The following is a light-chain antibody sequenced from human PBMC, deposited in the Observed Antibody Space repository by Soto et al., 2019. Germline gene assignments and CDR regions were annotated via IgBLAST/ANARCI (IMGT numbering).Light chain of an antibody. J-gene: IGLJ2*01. Sequence: QSVLTQPPSASGSPGQSVTISCTGTSSDIGAYNYVSWYQQYPGKAPKLIIYEVFKRPSGVPDRFSGAKSGNTASLTVSGLQAEDEADYYCTSCTSNYDLIFGGGTKLTVL. CDR2: EVF. CDR1: SSDIGAYNY. V-gene: IGLV2-8*01. CDR3: TSCTSNYDLI.